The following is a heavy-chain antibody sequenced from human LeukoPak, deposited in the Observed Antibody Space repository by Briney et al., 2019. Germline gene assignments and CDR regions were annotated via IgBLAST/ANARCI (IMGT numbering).Heavy chain of an antibody. CDR1: GASISSYY. D-gene: IGHD5-12*01. J-gene: IGHJ4*02. CDR3: ARHGYSGYGLHFDY. CDR2: FYFSGSN. Sequence: SETLPLTCTVSGASISSYYWSWIRQPPGKGLEWPGYFYFSGSNTYNPSLKSRVTISEDTSKNQFSLKLSSVTAADTAVYYCARHGYSGYGLHFDYWGQGSLVTVSS. V-gene: IGHV4-59*08.